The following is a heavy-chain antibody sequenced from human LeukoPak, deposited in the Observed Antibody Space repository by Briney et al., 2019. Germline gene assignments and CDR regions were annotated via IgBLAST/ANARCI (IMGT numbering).Heavy chain of an antibody. CDR2: INPNSGGT. J-gene: IGHJ4*02. CDR1: GYTFTGYY. V-gene: IGHV1-2*02. Sequence: RASVKVSCKASGYTFTGYYMHWVRQAPGQGLEWMGWINPNSGGTNYAQKFQGRVTMTRDTSISTAYMELSRLRSDDTAVYYCATLGYCSGGSCYYPEFDYWGQGTLVTVSS. D-gene: IGHD2-15*01. CDR3: ATLGYCSGGSCYYPEFDY.